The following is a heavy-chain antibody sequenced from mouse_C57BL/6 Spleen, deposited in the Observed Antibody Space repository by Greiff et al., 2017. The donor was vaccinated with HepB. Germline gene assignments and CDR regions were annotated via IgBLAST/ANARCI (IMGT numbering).Heavy chain of an antibody. V-gene: IGHV1-81*01. CDR3: ARDVTTVVARYYFDY. J-gene: IGHJ2*01. D-gene: IGHD1-1*01. CDR1: GYTFTSYG. CDR2: NYPRSGNT. Sequence: VQLQQSGAELARPGASVKLSCKASGYTFTSYGISWVKQRTGQGLEWIGENYPRSGNTYYNEKFKGKATLTADKSSSTAYMELRSLTSEDSAVYFCARDVTTVVARYYFDYWGQGTTLTVSS.